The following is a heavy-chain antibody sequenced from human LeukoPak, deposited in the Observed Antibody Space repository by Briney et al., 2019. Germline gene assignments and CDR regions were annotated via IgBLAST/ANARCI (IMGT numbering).Heavy chain of an antibody. D-gene: IGHD3-22*01. V-gene: IGHV3-23*01. CDR3: AKSAHYYDSSGSEVFDY. CDR2: ISGSGGST. J-gene: IGHJ4*02. Sequence: PGGSLRLSCAASGFTFSSYAMSWVRQAPGKGLEWVSAISGSGGSTYYADSVKGRFTISRDNSKNTLYLQMNSLRAEDTAVYYCAKSAHYYDSSGSEVFDYWGQGTLVTVSS. CDR1: GFTFSSYA.